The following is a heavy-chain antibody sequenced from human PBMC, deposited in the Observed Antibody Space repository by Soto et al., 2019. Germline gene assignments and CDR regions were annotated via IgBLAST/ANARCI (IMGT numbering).Heavy chain of an antibody. D-gene: IGHD7-27*01. J-gene: IGHJ4*02. CDR3: TRANWYSEY. CDR2: IYYNGNT. Sequence: QVQLQESGPGLVKPSETLSLTCTVSGGSISNHYWSWIRQPPGKGLEWIGYIYYNGNTNYNPPLKSRVTMSVDTPKNQIPLKLSSVTAADTAVYYCTRANWYSEYWGQGTLVTVSS. V-gene: IGHV4-59*11. CDR1: GGSISNHY.